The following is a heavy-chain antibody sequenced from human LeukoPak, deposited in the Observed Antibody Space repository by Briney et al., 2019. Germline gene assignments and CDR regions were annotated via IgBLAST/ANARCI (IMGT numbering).Heavy chain of an antibody. J-gene: IGHJ6*02. CDR3: AKSPGRSNVVVVTAG. D-gene: IGHD2-15*01. CDR1: VFTFSSYA. V-gene: IGHV3-23*01. Sequence: GGSLRLFCAASVFTFSSYAMTWARQARGKGLEGVSGISGSGGSTYYADSVKGRFTISRDNSKDTLYLQMHSLRAEDTAVYYCAKSPGRSNVVVVTAGWGQGTTVTVSS. CDR2: ISGSGGST.